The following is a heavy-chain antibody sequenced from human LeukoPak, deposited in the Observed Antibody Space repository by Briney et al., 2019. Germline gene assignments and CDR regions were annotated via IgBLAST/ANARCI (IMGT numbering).Heavy chain of an antibody. CDR2: ISSSSSYI. CDR1: GFTFSSYS. J-gene: IGHJ4*02. Sequence: AGGSLRLSCAASGFTFSSYSMNWVRQAPGKGLEWVSSISSSSSYIYYADSVKGRFTISRDNAKNSLYLQMNSLRAEDTAVYYCARGAAAGIDYWGQGTLVTVSS. CDR3: ARGAAAGIDY. D-gene: IGHD6-13*01. V-gene: IGHV3-21*01.